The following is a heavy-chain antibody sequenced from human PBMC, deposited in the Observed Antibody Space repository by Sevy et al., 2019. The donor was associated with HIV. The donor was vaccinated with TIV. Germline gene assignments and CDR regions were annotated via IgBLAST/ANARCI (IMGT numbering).Heavy chain of an antibody. Sequence: ASVKVSCKVSGYILSEFSMHWVRQAPAKGLEWMGSFDPEDGETIYAQNFQGRITMTEDTSTDTAYMELSSLRSEDTAVFYCAVTKDYFDSSGSPFDYWGQGTLVTVSS. J-gene: IGHJ4*02. CDR1: GYILSEFS. CDR3: AVTKDYFDSSGSPFDY. V-gene: IGHV1-24*01. CDR2: FDPEDGET. D-gene: IGHD3-22*01.